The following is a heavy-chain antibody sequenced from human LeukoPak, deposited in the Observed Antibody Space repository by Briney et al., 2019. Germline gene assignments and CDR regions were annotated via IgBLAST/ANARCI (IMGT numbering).Heavy chain of an antibody. CDR3: ARGFWGLSNSLDY. CDR1: GGSFSGYY. J-gene: IGHJ4*02. D-gene: IGHD4-11*01. Sequence: SETLSLTCAVYGGSFSGYYWSWIRQPPGKGLEWIGEINHSGSTNYNPSLKSRVTISVDTSRNQFSLKLSSVTAADTAVYYCARGFWGLSNSLDYWGQGTLVTVSS. V-gene: IGHV4-34*01. CDR2: INHSGST.